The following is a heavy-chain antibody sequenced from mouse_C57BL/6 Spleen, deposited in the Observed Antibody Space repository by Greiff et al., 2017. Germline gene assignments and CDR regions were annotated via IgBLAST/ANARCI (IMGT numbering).Heavy chain of an antibody. CDR2: ISSGGSYT. J-gene: IGHJ1*03. Sequence: EVMLVESGGDLVKPGGSLKLSCAASGFTFSSYGMSWVRQTPDKRLAWVATISSGGSYTYYPDSVKGRFTISRDNAKNTLYLQMSSLKSEDTAMYYCARHGTTAQGYFDVWGTGTTVTVSS. CDR1: GFTFSSYG. D-gene: IGHD1-2*01. CDR3: ARHGTTAQGYFDV. V-gene: IGHV5-6*02.